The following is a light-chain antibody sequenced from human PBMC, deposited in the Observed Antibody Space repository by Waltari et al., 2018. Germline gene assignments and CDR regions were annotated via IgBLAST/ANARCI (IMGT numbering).Light chain of an antibody. CDR1: QSLLYNSNNKNY. V-gene: IGKV4-1*01. Sequence: DIVMTQSPESLAVSLGERATINCKSSQSLLYNSNNKNYLAWYQQKPGQPPKLLIYWASTRESGVPERFSGSGSRTDFTLTISSLQAEDVAVYFCQQYYNTPLTFGPGTKVDVK. J-gene: IGKJ3*01. CDR2: WAS. CDR3: QQYYNTPLT.